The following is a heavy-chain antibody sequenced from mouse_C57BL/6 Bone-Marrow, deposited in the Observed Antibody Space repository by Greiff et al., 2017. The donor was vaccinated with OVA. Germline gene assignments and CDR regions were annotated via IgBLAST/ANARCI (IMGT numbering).Heavy chain of an antibody. V-gene: IGHV5-4*01. CDR3: ARSYYFYWYFDV. Sequence: EVQRVESGGGLVKPGGSLKLSCAASGFTFSSYAMSWVRQTPEKRLEWVATISDGGSYTYYPDNVKGRFTISRDNAKNNLYLQMSHLKSEDTAMYYCARSYYFYWYFDVWGTGTTVTVSS. D-gene: IGHD2-10*01. J-gene: IGHJ1*03. CDR1: GFTFSSYA. CDR2: ISDGGSYT.